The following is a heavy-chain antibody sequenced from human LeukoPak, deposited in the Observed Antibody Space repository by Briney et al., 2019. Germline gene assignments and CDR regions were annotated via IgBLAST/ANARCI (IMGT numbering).Heavy chain of an antibody. CDR1: GGSFSGYY. CDR3: AGWVVRSSSFYYFDY. J-gene: IGHJ4*02. Sequence: PSETLSLTCAVYGGSFSGYYWSWIRQPPGKGLEWIGEINHSGSTNYNPSLKSRVTISVDTSKNQFSLKLSSVTAADTAVYYCAGWVVRSSSFYYFDYWGQGTLVTVSS. CDR2: INHSGST. D-gene: IGHD6-13*01. V-gene: IGHV4-34*01.